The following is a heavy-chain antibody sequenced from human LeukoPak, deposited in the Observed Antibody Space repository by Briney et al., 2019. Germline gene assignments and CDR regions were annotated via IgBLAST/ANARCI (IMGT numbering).Heavy chain of an antibody. CDR1: DYSISNGYF. V-gene: IGHV4-38-2*02. D-gene: IGHD3-9*01. CDR3: ARLNYDILTGKKYYYMDV. CDR2: IYHSGNT. J-gene: IGHJ6*03. Sequence: PSETLSLTCTVSDYSISNGYFWGWIRQPPGKGLEWIASIYHSGNTYYNPSLRGRVTISVDTSKNQFSLKLSSVTAADTAVYYCARLNYDILTGKKYYYMDVWGKGTTVTISS.